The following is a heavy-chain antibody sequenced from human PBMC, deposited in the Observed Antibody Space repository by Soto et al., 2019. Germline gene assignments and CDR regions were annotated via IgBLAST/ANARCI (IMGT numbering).Heavy chain of an antibody. J-gene: IGHJ2*01. CDR3: ARRTYYYDSSGYYRYWYFDL. CDR1: GFTFSDHY. D-gene: IGHD3-22*01. V-gene: IGHV3-72*01. CDR2: TRNKANSYTT. Sequence: VQLVESGGGLVQPGGSLRLSCAASGFTFSDHYMDWVRQAPGKGLEWVGRTRNKANSYTTEYAASVKGRFTISRDDSKNSLYLQMNSLKTEDTAVYYFARRTYYYDSSGYYRYWYFDLWGRGTLVTVSS.